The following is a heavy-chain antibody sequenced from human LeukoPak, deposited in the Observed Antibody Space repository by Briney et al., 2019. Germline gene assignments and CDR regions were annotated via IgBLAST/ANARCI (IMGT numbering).Heavy chain of an antibody. J-gene: IGHJ4*02. CDR3: ARVSIDCSGGSCYYRPGY. D-gene: IGHD2-15*01. CDR1: GFTFSSYG. V-gene: IGHV3-33*01. Sequence: PGRSLRLSCAASGFTFSSYGMHWVRQAPGKGLEWVAVIWYDGSNKYYADSVKGRFTISRDNSKNTLYLQMNSLRAEDTAVYYCARVSIDCSGGSCYYRPGYWGQGTLVTVSS. CDR2: IWYDGSNK.